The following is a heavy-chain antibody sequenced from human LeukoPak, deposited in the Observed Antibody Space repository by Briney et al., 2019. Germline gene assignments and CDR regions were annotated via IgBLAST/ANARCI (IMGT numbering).Heavy chain of an antibody. D-gene: IGHD6-6*01. CDR2: ISGSGNRT. CDR3: AKGRPFRGIAARPSGGFDP. J-gene: IGHJ5*02. Sequence: GGSLRLSCAASGFTFSSYAMSWVRQAPGKGLEWVSSISGSGNRTYYADSVKGRFTISRDNAKNSLYPQMSNLRAEDTAVYYCAKGRPFRGIAARPSGGFDPWGQGTLVTVSS. V-gene: IGHV3-23*01. CDR1: GFTFSSYA.